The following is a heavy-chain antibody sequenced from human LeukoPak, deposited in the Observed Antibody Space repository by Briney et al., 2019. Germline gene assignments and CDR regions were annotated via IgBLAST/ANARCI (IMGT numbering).Heavy chain of an antibody. CDR2: INPNSGGT. D-gene: IGHD2-2*01. Sequence: ASVKVSCKASGYTFTGYYIHWVRQAPGQGLEWMGWINPNSGGTNYAQKFQGRVTMTRDTSISTASMELSRLRSDDTAVYYCARVAIRGYQLLFGYWGQGTLVTVSS. J-gene: IGHJ4*02. CDR3: ARVAIRGYQLLFGY. V-gene: IGHV1-2*02. CDR1: GYTFTGYY.